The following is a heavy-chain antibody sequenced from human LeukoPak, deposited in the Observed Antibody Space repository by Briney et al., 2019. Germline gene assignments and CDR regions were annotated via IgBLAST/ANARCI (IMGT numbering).Heavy chain of an antibody. J-gene: IGHJ4*02. D-gene: IGHD3-3*01. CDR3: AKPRVFGVTYSYSDD. V-gene: IGHV3-72*01. CDR1: GFTFSDNF. Sequence: GGSLRLSCAVSGFTFSDNFMDWVRLAPGKGLEWVGRIRTEARGYSTEYAASVKGRFVISRDDSRNSLFLQMNNLMTEDTAVYYCAKPRVFGVTYSYSDDWGQGTLVTVSS. CDR2: IRTEARGYST.